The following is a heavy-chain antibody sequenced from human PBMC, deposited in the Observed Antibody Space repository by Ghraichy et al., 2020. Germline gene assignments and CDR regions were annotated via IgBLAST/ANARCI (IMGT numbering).Heavy chain of an antibody. J-gene: IGHJ4*02. V-gene: IGHV4-34*01. D-gene: IGHD4-23*01. CDR1: GGSFSGYY. Sequence: SQTLSLTCAVYGGSFSGYYWSWIRQPPGKGLEWIGEINHSGSTNYNPSLKSRVTISVDTSKNQFSLKLSSVTAADTAVYYCARGGRRYYGGTGNRNDYWGQGTLVTVSS. CDR3: ARGGRRYYGGTGNRNDY. CDR2: INHSGST.